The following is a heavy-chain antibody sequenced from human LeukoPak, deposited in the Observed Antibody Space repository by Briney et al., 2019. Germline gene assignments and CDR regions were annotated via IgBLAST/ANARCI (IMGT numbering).Heavy chain of an antibody. CDR2: IGSSTSTI. D-gene: IGHD6-13*01. Sequence: PGGSLRLSCEASGFTFSNYWMHWVRQPPGKGLEWVSYIGSSTSTIHYADSVRGRFTISRDNAKNSLYLQMNSLRGEDTAVYYCARGEEYSSSWYEIDYWGQGALVTVSS. CDR3: ARGEEYSSSWYEIDY. V-gene: IGHV3-48*01. J-gene: IGHJ4*02. CDR1: GFTFSNYW.